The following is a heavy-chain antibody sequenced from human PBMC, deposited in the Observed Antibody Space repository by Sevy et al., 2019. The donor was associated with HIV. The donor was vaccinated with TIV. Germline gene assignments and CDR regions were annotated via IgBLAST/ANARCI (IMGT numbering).Heavy chain of an antibody. CDR3: ARAVGYDSSGPGFYWYFDL. V-gene: IGHV3-48*01. D-gene: IGHD3-22*01. Sequence: GGSLRLSCAASGFTFSSYSMNWVRQAPGKGLEWVSYTSSSSSTIYYADSVKGRFTISRDNAKNSLYLQMNSLRAEDTAVYYCARAVGYDSSGPGFYWYFDLWGRRTLVTVSS. CDR1: GFTFSSYS. CDR2: TSSSSSTI. J-gene: IGHJ2*01.